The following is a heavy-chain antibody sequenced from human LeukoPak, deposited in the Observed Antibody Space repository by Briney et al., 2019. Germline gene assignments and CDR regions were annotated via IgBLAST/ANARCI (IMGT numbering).Heavy chain of an antibody. V-gene: IGHV3-9*03. D-gene: IGHD3-3*01. CDR2: ISWNSGSI. J-gene: IGHJ4*02. CDR3: AKDMEAQYYDFWSGFLFGD. Sequence: GGSLRLSCAASGFTFDDYAMHWVRQAPGKGLEWVSGISWNSGSIGYADSVKGRFTISRDNAKNSLYLQMNSLRAGDMALYYCAKDMEAQYYDFWSGFLFGDWGQGTLVTVSS. CDR1: GFTFDDYA.